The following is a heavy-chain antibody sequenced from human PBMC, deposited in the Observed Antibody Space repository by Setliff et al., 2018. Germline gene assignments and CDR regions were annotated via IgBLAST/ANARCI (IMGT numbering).Heavy chain of an antibody. Sequence: SETLSLTCTVSGYSISSGYIWGWIRQPPGKGLEWVGNIGHTGSTNYNPSLKSRFTISRDTSKNQFSPKLTSVTAADTAVYYCAGGRRYDYGWYFDYRGQGTLVTVSS. CDR3: AGGRRYDYGWYFDY. CDR1: GYSISSGYI. V-gene: IGHV4-38-2*02. J-gene: IGHJ4*02. D-gene: IGHD4-17*01. CDR2: IGHTGST.